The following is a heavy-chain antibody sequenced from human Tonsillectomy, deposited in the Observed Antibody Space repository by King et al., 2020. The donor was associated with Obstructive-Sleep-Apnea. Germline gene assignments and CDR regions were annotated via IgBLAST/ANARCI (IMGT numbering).Heavy chain of an antibody. CDR1: NGSISSSSYN. Sequence: LQLQESGPGLVKPSETLSLTCTVSNGSISSSSYNWGWIRQPPGKGLEWIGSIYYSGSTYYNPSLKSRVTISVDTSNNQFSLKLSSVTAADSAVYYCARVRGFRGPKDYWGQGTLVTVSS. D-gene: IGHD3-10*01. CDR2: IYYSGST. V-gene: IGHV4-39*07. CDR3: ARVRGFRGPKDY. J-gene: IGHJ4*02.